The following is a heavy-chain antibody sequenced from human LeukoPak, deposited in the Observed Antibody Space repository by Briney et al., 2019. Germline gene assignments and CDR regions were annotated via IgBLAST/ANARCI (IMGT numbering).Heavy chain of an antibody. D-gene: IGHD3-10*01. V-gene: IGHV3-9*01. CDR1: GFTFDDYA. Sequence: GGSLRLSCAASGFTFDDYAMHWVRQAPGKGLEWVSGISWNSGSIGYADSVKGRFTISRDNAKNSLYLQMNSLRAEDTALYYCAKGTMVRGVIPAYNWFDPWGQGTLVTVSS. CDR2: ISWNSGSI. J-gene: IGHJ5*02. CDR3: AKGTMVRGVIPAYNWFDP.